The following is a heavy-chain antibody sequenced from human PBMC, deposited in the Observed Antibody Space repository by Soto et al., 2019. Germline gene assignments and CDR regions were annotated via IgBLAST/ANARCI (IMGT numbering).Heavy chain of an antibody. D-gene: IGHD1-20*01. V-gene: IGHV3-23*01. Sequence: PGGSLRLSCAASGFTFNSCAMSWVRQAPGKGLEWVSGIGGSGDDTHYADSVRGRFTISRDNSMDTLYLQMNSLRAEDTAVYYCSKYYNIGSFDYWGQGTLVTVSS. CDR1: GFTFNSCA. J-gene: IGHJ4*02. CDR3: SKYYNIGSFDY. CDR2: IGGSGDDT.